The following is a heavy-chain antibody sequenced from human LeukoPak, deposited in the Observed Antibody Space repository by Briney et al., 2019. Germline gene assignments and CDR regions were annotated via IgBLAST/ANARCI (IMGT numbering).Heavy chain of an antibody. CDR3: VRGTPYCSSASCYNY. D-gene: IGHD2-2*02. CDR2: VNPNSGNS. Sequence: GASVKVSCKASGCDFSSFDVNWVRQAPGQGPEWMGWVNPNSGNSGYAQKFQGRVTMTTNTFINTAYMELINLQSDDTAVYYCVRGTPYCSSASCYNYWGQGSLVTVSS. J-gene: IGHJ4*02. V-gene: IGHV1-8*01. CDR1: GCDFSSFD.